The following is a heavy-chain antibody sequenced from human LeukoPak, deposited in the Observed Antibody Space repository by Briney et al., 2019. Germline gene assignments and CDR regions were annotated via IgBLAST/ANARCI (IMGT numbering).Heavy chain of an antibody. D-gene: IGHD1-26*01. CDR2: IHYSGST. CDR1: GGSISSSNYY. CDR3: AKTTGRGTVDPGTSGYITF. V-gene: IGHV4-39*01. Sequence: SETLSLTCTVSGGSISSSNYYWDWVRQPPGQGLEWIGSIHYSGSTYYNPSLRSRVTISVDTSKNQFSLKMSSVTAADTAVYYCAKTTGRGTVDPGTSGYITFWGQVTLVTVSS. J-gene: IGHJ4*02.